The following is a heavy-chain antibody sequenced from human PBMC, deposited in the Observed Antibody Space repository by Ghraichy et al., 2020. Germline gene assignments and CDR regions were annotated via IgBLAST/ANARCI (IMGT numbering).Heavy chain of an antibody. V-gene: IGHV1-18*01. D-gene: IGHD2-21*02. Sequence: ASVKVSCKASGYTFTSSGISWVRQAPGQGLEWMGWISAYNGDTNYAQKLQGRVTMTTDTSTSTAYMELRSLRSDDTAVYYCARSYCGGDCYRGWEYNWFDPWGQGTLVTVSS. CDR2: ISAYNGDT. CDR1: GYTFTSSG. CDR3: ARSYCGGDCYRGWEYNWFDP. J-gene: IGHJ5*02.